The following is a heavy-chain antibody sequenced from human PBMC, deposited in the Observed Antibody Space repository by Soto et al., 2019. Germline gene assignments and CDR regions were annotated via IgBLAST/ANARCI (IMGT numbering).Heavy chain of an antibody. CDR2: FDPEDGET. Sequence: ASVKVSCKVSGYTLTELSMHWVRQAPGKGLEWMGGFDPEDGETIYAQKFQGRVTMTEDTSTDTAYMELSSLRSEDTAVYYCATASVYSNYWGYYYYYGMDVWGQGTTVTVSS. V-gene: IGHV1-24*01. CDR1: GYTLTELS. J-gene: IGHJ6*02. CDR3: ATASVYSNYWGYYYYYGMDV. D-gene: IGHD4-4*01.